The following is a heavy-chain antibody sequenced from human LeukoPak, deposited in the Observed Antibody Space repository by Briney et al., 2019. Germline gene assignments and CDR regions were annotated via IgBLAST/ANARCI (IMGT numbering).Heavy chain of an antibody. V-gene: IGHV3-48*03. Sequence: TGGSLRLSCAVSGFTFSSYEMNWVRQAPGKGLEWVSYITTSGRTTYYADSVKGRFTISRDNAKNSLYLQMNSLRAEDTAVYYCARGEDYGTNSFDYWGQGTLVTVSS. CDR1: GFTFSSYE. CDR2: ITTSGRTT. J-gene: IGHJ4*02. CDR3: ARGEDYGTNSFDY. D-gene: IGHD4-17*01.